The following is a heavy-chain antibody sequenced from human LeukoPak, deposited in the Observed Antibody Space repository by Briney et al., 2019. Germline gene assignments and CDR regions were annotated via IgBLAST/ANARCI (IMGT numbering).Heavy chain of an antibody. CDR2: ISPSGADT. V-gene: IGHV3-23*01. D-gene: IGHD5-12*01. J-gene: IGHJ4*02. CDR1: GFTFSSYA. Sequence: HTGGSLRLSCAASGFTFSSYAMSWVRQAPGKGLEWVSIISPSGADTFFADSVKGRFTISRDNSKNTLYLQMSSLRAEDTAVYYCASRGNLCFDFWGQGTLVTVSS. CDR3: ASRGNLCFDF.